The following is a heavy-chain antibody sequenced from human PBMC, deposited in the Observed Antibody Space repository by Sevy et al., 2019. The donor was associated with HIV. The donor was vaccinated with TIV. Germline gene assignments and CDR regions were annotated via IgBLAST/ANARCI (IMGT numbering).Heavy chain of an antibody. CDR3: AKHPAVAEPWGNFDS. CDR2: ISHDRSNK. Sequence: GGSLRLSCAASGFSFSYYGMHWVRQAPGKGLEWVSFISHDRSNKYYADSVKGRFTISRDNSKSTVYLQMNSLRAEDTALYYCAKHPAVAEPWGNFDSWGQGTLVTVSS. V-gene: IGHV3-30*18. CDR1: GFSFSYYG. D-gene: IGHD6-19*01. J-gene: IGHJ4*02.